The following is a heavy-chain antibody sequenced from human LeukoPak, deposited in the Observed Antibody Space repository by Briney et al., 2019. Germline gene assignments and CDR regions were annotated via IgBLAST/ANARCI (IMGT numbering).Heavy chain of an antibody. J-gene: IGHJ5*01. V-gene: IGHV4-34*01. CDR3: ARGGAVRYYGSGPGPSHGWFRP. D-gene: IGHD3-10*01. CDR1: GGSFSGYY. Sequence: SETLSLTCAVYGGSFSGYYWSWIRQPPGKGLEWIGEINHSGSTNYNPSLKSRVTLSVDTSKNQFSLKLSSVTAADTAGYYFARGGAVRYYGSGPGPSHGWFRPWGQGTLGTV. CDR2: INHSGST.